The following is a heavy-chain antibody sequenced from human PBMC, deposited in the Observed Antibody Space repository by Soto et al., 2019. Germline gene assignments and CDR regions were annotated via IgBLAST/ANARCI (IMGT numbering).Heavy chain of an antibody. Sequence: ASVKVSCKASGYTFTSYYMHWVRQAPGQGLEWMGIINPSGGSTSYAQKFQGRVTMTRDTSTSTVYMELSSLRSEDTAVYYCARDRWITAMVYYFDYWGQGTLATVSS. CDR3: ARDRWITAMVYYFDY. J-gene: IGHJ4*02. CDR1: GYTFTSYY. CDR2: INPSGGST. D-gene: IGHD5-18*01. V-gene: IGHV1-46*01.